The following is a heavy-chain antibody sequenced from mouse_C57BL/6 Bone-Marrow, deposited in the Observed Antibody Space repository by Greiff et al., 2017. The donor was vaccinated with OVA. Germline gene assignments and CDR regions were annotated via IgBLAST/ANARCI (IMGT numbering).Heavy chain of an antibody. CDR2: INPSTGGT. CDR3: ARSFYGTLWYFDV. D-gene: IGHD2-1*01. V-gene: IGHV1-42*01. Sequence: EVKLEESGPELVKPGASVKISCKASGYSFTGYYMNWVKQSPEKSLEWIGEINPSTGGTTYNQKFKAKATLTVDKSSSTAYMQLKSLTSEDSAVYYCARSFYGTLWYFDVWGTGTTVTVSS. J-gene: IGHJ1*03. CDR1: GYSFTGYY.